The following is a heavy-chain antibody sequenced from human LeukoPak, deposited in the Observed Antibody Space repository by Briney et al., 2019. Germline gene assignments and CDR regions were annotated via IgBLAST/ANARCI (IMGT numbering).Heavy chain of an antibody. V-gene: IGHV1-69*13. J-gene: IGHJ4*02. CDR2: IIPIFGTA. CDR1: GGTFSSYA. CDR3: ARDPYYYDSSGYPKEMYFDY. D-gene: IGHD3-22*01. Sequence: SVKVSCKASGGTFSSYAISWVRQAPGQGLEWMGGIIPIFGTANYAQKFQGRVTITADESTSTAYMELSSLRSEDTAVYYCARDPYYYDSSGYPKEMYFDYWGQGTLVTVSS.